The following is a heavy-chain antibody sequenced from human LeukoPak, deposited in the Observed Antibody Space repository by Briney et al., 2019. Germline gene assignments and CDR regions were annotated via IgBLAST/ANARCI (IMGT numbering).Heavy chain of an antibody. CDR3: ARVADPVGYYGMDV. J-gene: IGHJ6*02. D-gene: IGHD6-19*01. Sequence: PGRSLRLSCAASGFTFDDYAMHWVRQAPGKGLEWVSGISWNSGSIGYADSVKGRLTISRDNAKNSLYLQMNSLRAEDTALYYCARVADPVGYYGMDVWGQGTTVTVSS. CDR1: GFTFDDYA. V-gene: IGHV3-9*01. CDR2: ISWNSGSI.